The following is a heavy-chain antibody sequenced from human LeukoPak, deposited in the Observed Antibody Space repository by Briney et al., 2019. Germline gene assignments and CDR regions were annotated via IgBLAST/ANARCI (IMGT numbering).Heavy chain of an antibody. CDR1: GGSFSGYY. Sequence: PSETLSLTCAVYGGSFSGYYWTWIRQPPGKGLEWIGEIHYSGSATYNPSLKSRVTISVDTSKNQFSLKLSSVTAADTAVYYCAREDRYTVTGSGYWFDPWGQGTLVTVSS. CDR3: AREDRYTVTGSGYWFDP. J-gene: IGHJ5*02. CDR2: IHYSGSA. V-gene: IGHV4-34*09. D-gene: IGHD4-17*01.